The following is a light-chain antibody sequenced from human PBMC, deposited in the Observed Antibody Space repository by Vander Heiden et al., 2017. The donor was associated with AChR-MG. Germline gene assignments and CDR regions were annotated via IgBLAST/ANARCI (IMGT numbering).Light chain of an antibody. V-gene: IGKV1-39*01. CDR3: QQSHSIPPT. J-gene: IGKJ1*01. CDR1: QNINNY. CDR2: AAS. Sequence: DIQMTQFPSSLSASVGDRVTITCRASQNINNYLNWYQQKPGKAPKLLIYAASSFLSGVPSRFSGSGSETDFTLTISSLQPEDSATYYCQQSHSIPPTFGQGTKVKIK.